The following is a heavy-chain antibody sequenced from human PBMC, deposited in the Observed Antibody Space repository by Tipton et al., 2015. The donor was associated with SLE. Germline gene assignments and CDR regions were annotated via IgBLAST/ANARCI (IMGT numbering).Heavy chain of an antibody. V-gene: IGHV3-23*01. CDR3: AKASGGVYGTEYFDY. J-gene: IGHJ4*02. Sequence: SLRLSCEASGFTFSNYWMNWVRQAPGKGLEWVSLVSGSGGGTYYSNSVKGRFTISRDNSKNTLYLQMNSLRPQDTAVYYCAKASGGVYGTEYFDYWGQGTLVTVSS. D-gene: IGHD3-10*01. CDR2: VSGSGGGT. CDR1: GFTFSNYW.